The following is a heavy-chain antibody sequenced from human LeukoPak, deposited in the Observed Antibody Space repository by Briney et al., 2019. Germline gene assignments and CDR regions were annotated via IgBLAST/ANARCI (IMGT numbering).Heavy chain of an antibody. V-gene: IGHV3-30*03. Sequence: PGGSLRLSCAASGFXFSSYGIHWVRQAPGKGLEWVAVISYDGSNKYYADSVKGRFTISRDNSKNTLYLQMNSLRAEDTAVYYCTHYSFDYWGQGTLVTVSS. CDR3: THYSFDY. J-gene: IGHJ4*02. CDR2: ISYDGSNK. CDR1: GFXFSSYG.